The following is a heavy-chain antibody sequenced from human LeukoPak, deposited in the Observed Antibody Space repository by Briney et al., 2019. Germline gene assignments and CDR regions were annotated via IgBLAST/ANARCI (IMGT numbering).Heavy chain of an antibody. Sequence: GASVKVSCKASGGTFSSYAISWVRQAPGQGLEWMGGIIPIFGTANYAQKFQGRVTITADESTSTAYMELSSLRSEDTAVYYCARVSPSEGYSSGYLPYFDYWGQGTLVTVSS. V-gene: IGHV1-69*13. CDR1: GGTFSSYA. CDR2: IIPIFGTA. CDR3: ARVSPSEGYSSGYLPYFDY. D-gene: IGHD3-22*01. J-gene: IGHJ4*02.